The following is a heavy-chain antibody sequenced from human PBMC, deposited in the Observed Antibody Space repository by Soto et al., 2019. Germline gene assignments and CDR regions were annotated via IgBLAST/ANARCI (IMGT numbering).Heavy chain of an antibody. D-gene: IGHD2-15*01. Sequence: EVQLLESGGGLVQPGGSLRLSCAASGFTFSSYAMSWVRQAPGTGLEWVSAISGSGGSTYYADSVKGRFTISRDNTKNTLYVQMNSLRAEDTAVYYCAKGARGYCSGGSCYSFDFCGQGTLVTVSS. J-gene: IGHJ4*02. V-gene: IGHV3-23*01. CDR2: ISGSGGST. CDR1: GFTFSSYA. CDR3: AKGARGYCSGGSCYSFDF.